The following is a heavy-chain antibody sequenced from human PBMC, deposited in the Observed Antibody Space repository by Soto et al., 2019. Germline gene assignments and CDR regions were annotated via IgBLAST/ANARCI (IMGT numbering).Heavy chain of an antibody. CDR3: ARHGSGTYYPIDY. Sequence: SETLSLTCTVSGGSITGAYYYWGWIRQSPGKGLEYIGSIHYSGRTYYNPSLQGRVTVSVDTSKNQFSLRLVSVTAADTAVYYRARHGSGTYYPIDYWGQGTLVTVSS. D-gene: IGHD3-10*01. CDR1: GGSITGAYYY. V-gene: IGHV4-39*01. J-gene: IGHJ4*02. CDR2: IHYSGRT.